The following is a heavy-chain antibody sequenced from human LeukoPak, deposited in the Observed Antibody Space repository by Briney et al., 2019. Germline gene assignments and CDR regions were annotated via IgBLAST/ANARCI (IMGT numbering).Heavy chain of an antibody. D-gene: IGHD1-26*01. J-gene: IGHJ4*02. CDR2: ISGSGSTI. CDR1: GFTFSTYN. V-gene: IGHV3-48*02. CDR3: ARDGVVGVTGFGSY. Sequence: GSLRLSCAASGFTFSTYNMNWVRQAPGKGLEWVSYISGSGSTIHYADSVKGRFTISRDNAQNSLYLQMNSLRDEDTAVYYCARDGVVGVTGFGSYWGQGTLATVSS.